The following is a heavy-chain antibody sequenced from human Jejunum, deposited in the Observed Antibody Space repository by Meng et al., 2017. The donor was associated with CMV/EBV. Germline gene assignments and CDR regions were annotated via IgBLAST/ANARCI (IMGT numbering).Heavy chain of an antibody. Sequence: GASSSNSDYYWGWIRQSPGKGLEWIGSIYYSGNTYHNPSFKSRVTISVDTSKNQFSLRLTSVTAADTAVYYCARDMGQQLVPVSFDYWGQGTLVTVSS. D-gene: IGHD6-13*01. J-gene: IGHJ4*02. V-gene: IGHV4-39*07. CDR3: ARDMGQQLVPVSFDY. CDR2: IYYSGNT. CDR1: GASSSNSDYY.